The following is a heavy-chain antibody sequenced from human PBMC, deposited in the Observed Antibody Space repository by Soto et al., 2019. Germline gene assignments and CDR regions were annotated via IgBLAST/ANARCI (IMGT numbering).Heavy chain of an antibody. D-gene: IGHD1-26*01. V-gene: IGHV1-69*10. CDR1: GGTFSSYA. CDR3: ARAQDPYSGSYYYYYGMDV. J-gene: IGHJ6*02. Sequence: ASVKVSCKASGGTFSSYAISWVRQAPGQGLEWMGGIIPILGIANYAQKFQGRVTITADKSTSTAYMELSSLRSEDTAVYYCARAQDPYSGSYYYYYGMDVWGQGTTVTVSS. CDR2: IIPILGIA.